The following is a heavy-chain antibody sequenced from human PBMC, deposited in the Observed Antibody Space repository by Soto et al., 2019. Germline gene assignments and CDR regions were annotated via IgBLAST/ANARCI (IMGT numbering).Heavy chain of an antibody. Sequence: QVQLVESGGGVVQPGRSLRLSCAASGFTFSSYAMHWVRQAPGKGLEWVAVISYDGSNKYYADSVKGRFTISRDNSKNTLDLQMNSLRAEDTAVDYCAPKGLWGSYRPGYYFDYWGQGTLVTVSS. CDR3: APKGLWGSYRPGYYFDY. D-gene: IGHD3-16*02. CDR2: ISYDGSNK. J-gene: IGHJ4*02. V-gene: IGHV3-30-3*01. CDR1: GFTFSSYA.